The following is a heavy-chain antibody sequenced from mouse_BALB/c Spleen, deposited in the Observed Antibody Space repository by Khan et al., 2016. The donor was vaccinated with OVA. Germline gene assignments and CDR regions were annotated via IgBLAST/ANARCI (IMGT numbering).Heavy chain of an antibody. D-gene: IGHD2-14*01. J-gene: IGHJ3*01. Sequence: VQLQQSGAELARPGASVKMSCKASGYTFTTYTMHWVKQRPGQGLEWIGYINPSNGYTNYNQKFKDKSTLTADKSSSTAYMQLSSLTSDYTAVYYCAREGAYYRSDGCFSYWGQGTLVTVSA. CDR3: AREGAYYRSDGCFSY. CDR2: INPSNGYT. CDR1: GYTFTTYT. V-gene: IGHV1-4*01.